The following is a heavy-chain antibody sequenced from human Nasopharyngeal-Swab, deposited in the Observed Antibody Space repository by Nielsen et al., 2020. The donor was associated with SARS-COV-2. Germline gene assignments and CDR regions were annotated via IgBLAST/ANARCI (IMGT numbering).Heavy chain of an antibody. CDR3: AVTASTSRFFDY. V-gene: IGHV3-11*01. J-gene: IGHJ4*02. Sequence: GESLKISCAASGFTFSDYYMSWIRQAPGKGLEWVSYISSSGSTTYYADSVKGRFTISRDNSKNTLYLQMNSLRAEDTAVYYCAVTASTSRFFDYWGQGTLVTVSS. CDR1: GFTFSDYY. D-gene: IGHD2-21*02. CDR2: ISSSGSTT.